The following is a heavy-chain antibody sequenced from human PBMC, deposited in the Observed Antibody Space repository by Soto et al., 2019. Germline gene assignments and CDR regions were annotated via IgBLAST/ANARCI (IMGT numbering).Heavy chain of an antibody. D-gene: IGHD5-12*01. CDR1: RYTFISYD. V-gene: IGHV1-8*01. J-gene: IGHJ4*02. CDR2: MNPNSGDT. CDR3: ARASGYSGYDLGY. Sequence: ASVKVSCKASRYTFISYDINWVRQAPGQGLEWMGWMNPNSGDTVYAQKFQGRVTVTRNTSLSTAYMELSSLRSEDTAIYYCARASGYSGYDLGYWGRGTLVTVSS.